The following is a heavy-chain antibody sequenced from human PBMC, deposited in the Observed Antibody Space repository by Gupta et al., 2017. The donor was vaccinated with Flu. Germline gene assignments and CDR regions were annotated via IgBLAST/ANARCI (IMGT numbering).Heavy chain of an antibody. Sequence: QVQLVQSGPEVKKPGASVRVSCKASGYTFSNSGITWVRQAPGQGLEWMGWISIFNGNTRYAQKRQGRVTMTTDKSTNTAYMDLRRLRCDDXAXYYCARXTVSGTYGAPDEQWGQGTLVTVSS. J-gene: IGHJ4*01. V-gene: IGHV1-18*01. D-gene: IGHD1-14*01. CDR3: ARXTVSGTYGAPDEQ. CDR1: GYTFSNSG. CDR2: ISIFNGNT.